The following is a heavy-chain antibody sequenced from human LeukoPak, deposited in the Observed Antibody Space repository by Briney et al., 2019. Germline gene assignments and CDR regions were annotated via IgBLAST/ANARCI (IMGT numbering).Heavy chain of an antibody. CDR2: IKQDGSEK. D-gene: IGHD2-2*02. J-gene: IGHJ4*02. CDR3: AKDHHPYCSSPSCYIWNDLDY. V-gene: IGHV3-7*01. CDR1: GFTFSSYW. Sequence: PGGSLRLSCAASGFTFSSYWMSWVRQAPGKGLEWVANIKQDGSEKYYADSVRGRFSISRDNSKNTLYLQMNSLRAEDTAVYYCAKDHHPYCSSPSCYIWNDLDYWGQGTLVTVSS.